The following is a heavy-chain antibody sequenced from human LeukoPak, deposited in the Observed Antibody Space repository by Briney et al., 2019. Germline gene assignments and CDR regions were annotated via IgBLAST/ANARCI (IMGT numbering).Heavy chain of an antibody. CDR1: GGSISSYY. V-gene: IGHV4-59*01. D-gene: IGHD6-13*01. J-gene: IGHJ4*02. CDR3: ARGYSSSWYPDY. CDR2: IYYSGST. Sequence: SETLSLTCTVSGGSISSYYWSWIRQPPGRGLEWIGYIYYSGSTNYNPSLKSRVTISVDTSKNQFSLKLSSVTAADTAVYYCARGYSSSWYPDYWGQGTLVTVSS.